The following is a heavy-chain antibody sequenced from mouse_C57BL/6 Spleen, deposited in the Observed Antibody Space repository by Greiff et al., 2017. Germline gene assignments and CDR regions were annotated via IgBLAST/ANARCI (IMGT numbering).Heavy chain of an antibody. CDR2: IDPSDSYT. J-gene: IGHJ1*03. CDR3: ARRHYSNYGYWYFDV. CDR1: GYTFTSYW. D-gene: IGHD2-5*01. V-gene: IGHV1-50*01. Sequence: QVQLQQPGAELVKPGASMKLSCKASGYTFTSYWMQWVKQRPGQGLEWIGEIDPSDSYTNYNQKFKGKATLTVDTSSSTAYMQRSSLTSEDSAVYYCARRHYSNYGYWYFDVWGTGTTVTVSS.